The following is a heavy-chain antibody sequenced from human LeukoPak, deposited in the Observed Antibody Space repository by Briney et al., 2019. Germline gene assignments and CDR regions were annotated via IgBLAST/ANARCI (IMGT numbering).Heavy chain of an antibody. V-gene: IGHV1-8*01. CDR3: ARGRYDFWSGDDALDI. J-gene: IGHJ3*02. CDR1: GYTFTSYD. D-gene: IGHD3-3*01. Sequence: EASVKVSCKASGYTFTSYDINWVRQATGQGLEWMGWMNPNSGNTGYAQKFQGRVTMTRNTSISTAYMELSSLRSEDTAVYYCARGRYDFWSGDDALDIWGQGTMVTVSS. CDR2: MNPNSGNT.